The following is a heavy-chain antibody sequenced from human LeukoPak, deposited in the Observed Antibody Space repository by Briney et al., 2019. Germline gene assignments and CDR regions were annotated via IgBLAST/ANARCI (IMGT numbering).Heavy chain of an antibody. V-gene: IGHV3-23*01. CDR2: ISGSGGST. J-gene: IGHJ4*02. D-gene: IGHD2-8*02. CDR3: AKDSGGYRNHFDY. CDR1: GFTFSSYG. Sequence: GGSLRLSCAASGFTFSSYGMSWVRQAPGKGLEWVSAISGSGGSTYYADSVKGRFTISRDNSKNTLYLQMNSLRAEDTAVYYCAKDSGGYRNHFDYWGQGTLVTVSS.